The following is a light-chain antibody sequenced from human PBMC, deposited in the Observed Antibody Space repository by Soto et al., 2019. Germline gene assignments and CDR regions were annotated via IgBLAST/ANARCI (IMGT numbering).Light chain of an antibody. Sequence: IVLTQSPGTLSLSLGERATLSCRASQTVKNNFLAWYQQRPGQAPRLLIYGASSRATGIPDRFSGSGSGTDFTLTISRLEPEDFAVYYCQQYGNSPPKTFGQGTKVEIK. CDR1: QTVKNNF. J-gene: IGKJ1*01. CDR2: GAS. CDR3: QQYGNSPPKT. V-gene: IGKV3-20*01.